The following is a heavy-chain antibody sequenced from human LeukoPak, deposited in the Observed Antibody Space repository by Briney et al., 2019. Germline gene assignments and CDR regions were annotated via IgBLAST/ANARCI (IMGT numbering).Heavy chain of an antibody. D-gene: IGHD6-13*01. CDR3: ARDKGGYSSSPIY. Sequence: GGSPRLSCAASGFTFSSYSMNWVRQAPGKGLEWVSSISSSSSYIYYADSVKGRFTISRDNAKNSLYLQMNSLRAEDTAVYYCARDKGGYSSSPIYWGQGTLVTVSS. CDR2: ISSSSSYI. V-gene: IGHV3-21*01. J-gene: IGHJ4*02. CDR1: GFTFSSYS.